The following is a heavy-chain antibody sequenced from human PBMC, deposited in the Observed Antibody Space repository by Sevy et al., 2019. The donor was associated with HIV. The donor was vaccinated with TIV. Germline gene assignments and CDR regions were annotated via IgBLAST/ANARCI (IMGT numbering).Heavy chain of an antibody. CDR3: VIPFSGGGGGY. J-gene: IGHJ4*02. CDR2: ISYDGFNK. Sequence: GGSLRLSCAGSGFTFSTYAMHWDRQTPGRGLEWVSTISYDGFNKYYRDSVKGRFAISRDNSKNTQYLQMNSLRVEDTAVYYCVIPFSGGGGGYWGQGTLVTVSS. D-gene: IGHD2-21*01. V-gene: IGHV3-30*09. CDR1: GFTFSTYA.